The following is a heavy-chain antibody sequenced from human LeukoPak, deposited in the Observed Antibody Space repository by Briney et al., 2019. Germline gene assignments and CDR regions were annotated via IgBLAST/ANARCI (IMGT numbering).Heavy chain of an antibody. CDR2: INHSGST. V-gene: IGHV4-34*01. CDR1: GGSFSGYY. CDR3: ARLGPGVATIGSLDY. D-gene: IGHD5-12*01. Sequence: SETLSLTCAVYGGSFSGYYWSWIRQPPGKGLEWIGEINHSGSTNYNPSLKSRVTISVDTSKNQFSLKLSSVTAADTAVYYCARLGPGVATIGSLDYWGQGTLVTVSS. J-gene: IGHJ4*02.